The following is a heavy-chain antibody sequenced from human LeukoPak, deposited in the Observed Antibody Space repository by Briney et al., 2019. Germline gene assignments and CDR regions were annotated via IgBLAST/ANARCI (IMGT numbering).Heavy chain of an antibody. V-gene: IGHV3-48*03. CDR2: ISSSGSTI. J-gene: IGHJ6*04. Sequence: AGSLSLSCAAYGFTLSSFETKCDRQAPGKGLEWVSYISSSGSTIYYADSVKGRFTTSRDNAKTSLYLQMNSLRAKDTAVYYCAELGITMIGGVWGKGTTVTISS. CDR1: GFTLSSFE. CDR3: AELGITMIGGV. D-gene: IGHD3-10*02.